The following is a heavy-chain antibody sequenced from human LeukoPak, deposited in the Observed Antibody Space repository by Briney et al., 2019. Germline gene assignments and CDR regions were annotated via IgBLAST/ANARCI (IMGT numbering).Heavy chain of an antibody. CDR3: ARDSPDGSGTYYNDSPGY. Sequence: GASVKVSCKASGYTFSDYGITWVRQAPGQGLEWMGWISAYNGQTGYPQNLQDRVTMTTDTSTSTAYMDLRSLRSDDTAIYYCARDSPDGSGTYYNDSPGYWGQGTLVTVSS. J-gene: IGHJ4*02. CDR2: ISAYNGQT. D-gene: IGHD3-10*01. CDR1: GYTFSDYG. V-gene: IGHV1-18*01.